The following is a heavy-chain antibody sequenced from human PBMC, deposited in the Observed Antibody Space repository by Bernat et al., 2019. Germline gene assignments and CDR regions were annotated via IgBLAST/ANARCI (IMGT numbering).Heavy chain of an antibody. CDR2: ISGSGGNT. J-gene: IGHJ2*01. CDR3: AKAMAGHWYFDL. V-gene: IGHV3-23*01. D-gene: IGHD6-19*01. CDR1: GFTFSSYA. Sequence: EVQLLESGGGLVQPGGSLRLSCAASGFTFSSYAMSWVRQAPGKGLERVSAISGSGGNTYDADSVKGRFTISRDNSKNTLYLQMNSLRAEDTAVYYCAKAMAGHWYFDLWGRGTLVTVSS.